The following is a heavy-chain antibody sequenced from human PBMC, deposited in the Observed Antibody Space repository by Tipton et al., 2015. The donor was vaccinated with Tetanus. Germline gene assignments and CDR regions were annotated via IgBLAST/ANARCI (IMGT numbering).Heavy chain of an antibody. CDR2: TYYRSKWYN. CDR3: AREDDDSSGYYSEIFDY. CDR1: GDSVSSNSAA. J-gene: IGHJ4*02. Sequence: GLVKPSQTLSLTCAISGDSVSSNSAAWNWIRQSPSRGLEWLGRTYYRSKWYNDYAVSVKSRITINPDTSKNQFSLQLNSVTPEDTAVYYCAREDDDSSGYYSEIFDYWGQGTLVTVSS. V-gene: IGHV6-1*01. D-gene: IGHD3-22*01.